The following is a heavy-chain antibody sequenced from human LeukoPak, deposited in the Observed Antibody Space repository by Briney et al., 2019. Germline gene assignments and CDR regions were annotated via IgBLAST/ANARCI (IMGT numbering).Heavy chain of an antibody. D-gene: IGHD2-15*01. CDR3: ARKYCSGDSCHNWFDP. CDR1: EFSVGSNY. Sequence: QPGGSLRLSCAASEFSVGSNYMTWVRQAPGKGVEWVSLIYSGGSTYYADSVKGRFTISRDNSKNTLYLQMNSLRAEDTAVYYCARKYCSGDSCHNWFDPWGQGTLVTVSS. V-gene: IGHV3-66*01. J-gene: IGHJ5*02. CDR2: IYSGGST.